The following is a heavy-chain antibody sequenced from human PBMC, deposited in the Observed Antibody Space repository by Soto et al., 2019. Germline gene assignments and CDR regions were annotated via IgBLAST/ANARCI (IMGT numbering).Heavy chain of an antibody. V-gene: IGHV3-30-3*01. J-gene: IGHJ6*02. D-gene: IGHD5-18*01. CDR1: GFTFSSYA. CDR3: ARGVRYSYGYYYYYGMDV. Sequence: PGGSLRLSCAASGFTFSSYAMHWVRQAPGKGLEWVAVISYDGSNKYYADSVKGRFTISRDNSKNTLYLQMNSLRAEDTAVYYCARGVRYSYGYYYYYGMDVWGQGTTVTV. CDR2: ISYDGSNK.